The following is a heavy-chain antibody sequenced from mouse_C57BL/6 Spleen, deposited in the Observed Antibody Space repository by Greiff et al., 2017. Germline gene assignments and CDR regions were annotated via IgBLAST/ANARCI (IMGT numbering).Heavy chain of an antibody. CDR3: ARDYYRGYWYFDV. CDR2: INYDGSST. CDR1: GFTFSDYY. J-gene: IGHJ1*03. Sequence: EVKVEESEGGLVQPGSSMKLSCTASGFTFSDYYMAWVRQVPEKGLEWVANINYDGSSTYYLDSLKSRFIISRDNAKNILYLQMSSLKSEDTATYYCARDYYRGYWYFDVWGTGTTVTVSS. V-gene: IGHV5-16*01. D-gene: IGHD2-14*01.